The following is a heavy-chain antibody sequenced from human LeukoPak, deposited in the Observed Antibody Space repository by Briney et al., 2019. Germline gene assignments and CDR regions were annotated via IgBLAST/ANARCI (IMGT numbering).Heavy chain of an antibody. CDR1: GFTFSSYG. Sequence: GGTLRLSCAASGFTFSSYGVSWVRQAPGKGLEWVSAISGSGGSTYYADSVKGRFTISRDNSKNTLYLQMNSLRAEDTAVYYCAKAALTTVIHYYYYYMDVWGKGTTVTISS. D-gene: IGHD4-17*01. CDR2: ISGSGGST. V-gene: IGHV3-23*01. J-gene: IGHJ6*03. CDR3: AKAALTTVIHYYYYYMDV.